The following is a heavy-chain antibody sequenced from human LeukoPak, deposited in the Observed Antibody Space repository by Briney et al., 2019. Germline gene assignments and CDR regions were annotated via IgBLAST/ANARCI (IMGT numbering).Heavy chain of an antibody. CDR3: ARPRTSSSWYLYYFDY. Sequence: ASVKVSCKASGYTFTSYGISWVRQAPVQGLEWMGWISAYNGNTNYAQKLQGRVTMTTDTSTSTAYMELRSLRSDDTAVYYCARPRTSSSWYLYYFDYWGQGTLVTVSS. CDR1: GYTFTSYG. D-gene: IGHD6-13*01. J-gene: IGHJ4*02. V-gene: IGHV1-18*01. CDR2: ISAYNGNT.